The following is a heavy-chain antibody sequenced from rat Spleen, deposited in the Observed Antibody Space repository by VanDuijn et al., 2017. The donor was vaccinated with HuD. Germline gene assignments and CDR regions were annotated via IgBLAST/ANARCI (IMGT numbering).Heavy chain of an antibody. CDR2: ISYSGST. CDR3: ASLYSSYSLYYFDY. V-gene: IGHV3-1*01. D-gene: IGHD1-2*01. J-gene: IGHJ2*01. Sequence: EVQLQESGPGLVKPSQSLSLTCSVTGYSITSNYWGWIRKFPGNKMEWIGHISYSGSTSYNPSLKSRISITRDTSKNQFFLQVNSVTTEDTATYYCASLYSSYSLYYFDYWGQGVMVTVSS. CDR1: GYSITSNY.